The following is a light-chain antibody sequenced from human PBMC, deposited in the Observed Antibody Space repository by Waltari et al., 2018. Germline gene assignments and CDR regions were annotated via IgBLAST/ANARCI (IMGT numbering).Light chain of an antibody. CDR2: RNN. CDR3: SAWDTSLSAVV. J-gene: IGLJ2*01. Sequence: QTGLTQPPSVSTDLRQSSTLTCTGNSNNTGTQAAAWLQQRPGHPPKLLPYRNNNRPSGISERFFASRSGNTASLTITGLQPEDEAVYYCSAWDTSLSAVVFGGGTRLTVL. CDR1: SNNTGTQA. V-gene: IGLV10-54*04.